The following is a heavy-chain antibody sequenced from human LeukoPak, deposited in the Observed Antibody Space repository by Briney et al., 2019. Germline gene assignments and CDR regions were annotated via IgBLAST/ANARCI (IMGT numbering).Heavy chain of an antibody. CDR3: ARDYQEYYDSSGYSFDY. CDR2: ISAYNGNT. V-gene: IGHV1-18*01. D-gene: IGHD3-22*01. Sequence: ASVKVSCKASGYTFTSYGISWVRQAPGQGLEWMGWISAYNGNTNYAQKLQGRVTMITDTSTSTAYMELRSLRSDDTAVYYCARDYQEYYDSSGYSFDYWGQGTLVTVSS. CDR1: GYTFTSYG. J-gene: IGHJ4*02.